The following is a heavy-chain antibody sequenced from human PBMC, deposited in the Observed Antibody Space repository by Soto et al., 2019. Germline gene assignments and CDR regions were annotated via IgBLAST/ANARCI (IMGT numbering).Heavy chain of an antibody. CDR1: GYTFTSYD. J-gene: IGHJ4*02. CDR2: MNPNSGNT. Sequence: GASVKVSCKASGYTFTSYDINWVRQATGQGLEWMGWMNPNSGNTGYAQKFQGRVTMTRNTSISTAYMELSSLRSEDTAVYYCARGPDFWSGYYLDYWGQGTLVTVSS. D-gene: IGHD3-3*01. V-gene: IGHV1-8*01. CDR3: ARGPDFWSGYYLDY.